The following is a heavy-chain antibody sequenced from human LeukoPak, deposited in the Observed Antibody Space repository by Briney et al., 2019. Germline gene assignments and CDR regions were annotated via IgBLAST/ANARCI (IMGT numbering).Heavy chain of an antibody. CDR1: GFTFSSYW. Sequence: GGSLRLSCAAPGFTFSSYWMSWVRQAPGKGLEWVANIKQDGSVKNYVGSVKGRFTISRDNAKNSLYLQMNSLRAEDTAVYYCARAPLSGNSYSGSYYPDYWGQGTLVTVSS. V-gene: IGHV3-7*03. J-gene: IGHJ4*02. CDR3: ARAPLSGNSYSGSYYPDY. D-gene: IGHD1-26*01. CDR2: IKQDGSVK.